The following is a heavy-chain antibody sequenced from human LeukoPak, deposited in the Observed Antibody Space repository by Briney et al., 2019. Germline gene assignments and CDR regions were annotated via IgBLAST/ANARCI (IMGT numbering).Heavy chain of an antibody. CDR2: IYWNDDK. Sequence: SGPTLVKPTQPLTLTCTFSGFSLSTSGVGVGWIRQPPGKALEWLALIYWNDDKRYSPSLKSRLTITKDTSKNQVVLTMTNMDPVDTATYYCAHHSIAVAGTGGDYWGQGTLVTVSS. CDR1: GFSLSTSGVG. J-gene: IGHJ4*02. D-gene: IGHD6-19*01. V-gene: IGHV2-5*01. CDR3: AHHSIAVAGTGGDY.